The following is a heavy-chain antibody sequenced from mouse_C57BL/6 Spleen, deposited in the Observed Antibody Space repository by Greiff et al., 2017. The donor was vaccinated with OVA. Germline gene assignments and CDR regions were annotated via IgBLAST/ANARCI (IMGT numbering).Heavy chain of an antibody. D-gene: IGHD2-2*01. J-gene: IGHJ2*01. CDR3: ARYGYDGVEGY. Sequence: EVKLVESGGGLVKPGGSLKLSCAASGFTFSSYAMSWVRQTPEKRLEWVASISSGGSTYYPDSVKGRFTISRDNARNILYLQMSSLRSEDTAMYYCARYGYDGVEGYWGQGTTLTVSS. CDR2: ISSGGST. V-gene: IGHV5-6-5*01. CDR1: GFTFSSYA.